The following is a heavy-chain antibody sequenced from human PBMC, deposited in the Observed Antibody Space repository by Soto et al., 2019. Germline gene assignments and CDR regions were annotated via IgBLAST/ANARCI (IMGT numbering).Heavy chain of an antibody. CDR1: EFTFSNYW. D-gene: IGHD5-12*01. Sequence: EVQLVESGGGLVQPGGSLRLSCAASEFTFSNYWMHWVRQAPGKGLVWVSRINSDASSTNYADSVKGRFTISRDNAKNTLYVGRNSLGAEDTAVYYWARGGLRAYWFDPWGQGTLVTVSS. J-gene: IGHJ5*02. CDR2: INSDASST. CDR3: ARGGLRAYWFDP. V-gene: IGHV3-74*01.